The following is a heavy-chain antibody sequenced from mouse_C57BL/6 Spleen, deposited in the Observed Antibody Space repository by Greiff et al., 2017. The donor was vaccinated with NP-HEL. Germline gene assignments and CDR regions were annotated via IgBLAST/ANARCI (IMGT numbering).Heavy chain of an antibody. J-gene: IGHJ2*01. Sequence: QVQLQQSGPELVKPGASVKISCKASGYAFSSSWMNWVKQRPGKGLEWIGRIYPGDGDTNYNGKFKGKATLTADNSSSTAYMQLSSLTSEDSAVYFCARLAYYGRSYGDYWGQGTTLTVSS. CDR2: IYPGDGDT. CDR3: ARLAYYGRSYGDY. V-gene: IGHV1-82*01. D-gene: IGHD1-1*01. CDR1: GYAFSSSW.